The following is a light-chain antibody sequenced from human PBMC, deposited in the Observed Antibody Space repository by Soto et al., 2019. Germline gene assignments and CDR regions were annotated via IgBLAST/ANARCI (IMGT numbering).Light chain of an antibody. J-gene: IGKJ5*01. Sequence: DIILTQSPDTLSLSPGERATLSCRASQTVSSNYLAWCQQRPGQAPRLLIYGASTRAAGIPDRFSASGSGTDFTLTISRLEPEDFAVFYCQQYGSSITFGQGTRLEIK. CDR2: GAS. CDR1: QTVSSNY. V-gene: IGKV3-20*01. CDR3: QQYGSSIT.